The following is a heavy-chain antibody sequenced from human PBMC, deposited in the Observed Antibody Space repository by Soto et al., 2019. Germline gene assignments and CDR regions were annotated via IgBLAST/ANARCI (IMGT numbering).Heavy chain of an antibody. D-gene: IGHD1-1*01. CDR2: ISWNSGSI. CDR1: GFTFDDYA. Sequence: VQLVESGGGLVQPGRSLRLSCAASGFTFDDYAMHWVRQAPGKGLEWVSGISWNSGSIGYADSVKGRFTISRDNAKNSLYLQMNSLRAEDTALYYCARQLQYYYYGMDVWGQGTTVTVSS. J-gene: IGHJ6*02. CDR3: ARQLQYYYYGMDV. V-gene: IGHV3-9*01.